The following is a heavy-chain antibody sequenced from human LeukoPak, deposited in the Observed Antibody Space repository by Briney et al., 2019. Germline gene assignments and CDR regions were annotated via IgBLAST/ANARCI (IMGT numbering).Heavy chain of an antibody. Sequence: PSQTLSLTCTVSGVSISSGYYWTWIRQHPGKGLEWIGYIYYSGSSYYNPSLKSRATISVDTSKNQFSLKLSSVTAADTAVYYCARDLLTPGGYSYGLNWGQGTLVTVSS. CDR2: IYYSGSS. CDR1: GVSISSGYY. D-gene: IGHD5-18*01. V-gene: IGHV4-31*03. CDR3: ARDLLTPGGYSYGLN. J-gene: IGHJ4*02.